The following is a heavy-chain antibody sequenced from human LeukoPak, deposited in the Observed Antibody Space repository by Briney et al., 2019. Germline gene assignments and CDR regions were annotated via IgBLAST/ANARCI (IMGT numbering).Heavy chain of an antibody. CDR1: GVTFSSYA. V-gene: IGHV1-69*04. Sequence: GASVKLSCEASGVTFSSYAMSWVRQAPGQGLEWMGSIIHILGIANYAQKLKGRVTITADKSKSTAYMELSSLSSEDTAVYYCARERTVVTPFPNLNNWFDPWGQGTLVTVSS. CDR3: ARERTVVTPFPNLNNWFDP. J-gene: IGHJ5*02. CDR2: IIHILGIA. D-gene: IGHD4-23*01.